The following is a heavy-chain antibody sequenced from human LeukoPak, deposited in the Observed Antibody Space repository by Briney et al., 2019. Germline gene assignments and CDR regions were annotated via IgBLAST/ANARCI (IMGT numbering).Heavy chain of an antibody. Sequence: SETLSLTCTVWGGSISSYYWSWIRQPPGKGREWIGYIYYSGCTNYNPSLKSRVTISVDTSKNQFSLKLSSVTAADTAVYSCARVAGYCSGGSCAYGMDVWGQGTTVTVSS. D-gene: IGHD2-15*01. CDR2: IYYSGCT. CDR3: ARVAGYCSGGSCAYGMDV. J-gene: IGHJ6*02. V-gene: IGHV4-59*12. CDR1: GGSISSYY.